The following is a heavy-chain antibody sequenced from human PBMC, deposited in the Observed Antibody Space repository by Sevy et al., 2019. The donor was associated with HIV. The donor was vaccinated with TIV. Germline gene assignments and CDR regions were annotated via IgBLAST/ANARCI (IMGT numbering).Heavy chain of an antibody. CDR1: GFTFSSYS. Sequence: GGSLRLSCAASGFTFSSYSMNWVRQAPGKGLEWVSYISSSSSTIYYADSVKGRFTISRDNAKNSLYLQMNCLRGEDTAVYYCAREIHGSGSYYRGWAFDIWGQGTMVTVSS. CDR2: ISSSSSTI. V-gene: IGHV3-48*01. D-gene: IGHD3-10*01. J-gene: IGHJ3*02. CDR3: AREIHGSGSYYRGWAFDI.